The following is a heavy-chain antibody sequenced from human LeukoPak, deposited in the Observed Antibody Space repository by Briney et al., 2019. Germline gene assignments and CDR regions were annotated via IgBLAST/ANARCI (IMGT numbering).Heavy chain of an antibody. J-gene: IGHJ4*02. CDR2: ISGDGTIK. V-gene: IGHV3-74*03. CDR1: GFPFSSYW. Sequence: SGGYLRLYCEPSGFPFSSYWMLWVRQAPGKGLVWVSRISGDGTIKTYADFVRGRFIVSRDNTKNILYLQMNSLKVEDTATYFCSRSQFDYWGQGVLVTVSS. CDR3: SRSQFDY.